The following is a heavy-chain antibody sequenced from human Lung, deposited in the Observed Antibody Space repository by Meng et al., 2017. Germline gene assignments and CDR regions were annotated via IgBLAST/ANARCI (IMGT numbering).Heavy chain of an antibody. Sequence: QVEPQEGGGGLVKPSETPSLTCVVSGGSFSDYYWSWIRQPPGKGLEWIGEINHSGSTNYNPSLESRATISVDTSQNNLSLKLSSVTAADSAVYYCARGPTTMAHDFDYWGQGTLVTVSS. CDR2: INHSGST. CDR3: ARGPTTMAHDFDY. J-gene: IGHJ4*02. V-gene: IGHV4-34*01. D-gene: IGHD4-11*01. CDR1: GGSFSDYY.